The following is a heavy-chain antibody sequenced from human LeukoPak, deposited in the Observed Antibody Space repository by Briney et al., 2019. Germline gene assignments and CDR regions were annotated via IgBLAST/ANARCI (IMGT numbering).Heavy chain of an antibody. J-gene: IGHJ5*02. CDR2: IYHSGST. V-gene: IGHV4-31*03. D-gene: IGHD1-7*01. Sequence: RSQTLSLTCTVSGGSLSSGGYYWSWIRQHPGKGLEWIGCIYHSGSTFYNPSLKSRLTISVDASKNQFSLKLSSVTAADTAVYYCAGGGTGITGTTHNWFDPWGQGTLVTVSS. CDR3: AGGGTGITGTTHNWFDP. CDR1: GGSLSSGGYY.